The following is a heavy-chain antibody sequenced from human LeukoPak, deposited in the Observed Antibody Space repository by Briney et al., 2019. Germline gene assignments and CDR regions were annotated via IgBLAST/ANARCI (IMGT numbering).Heavy chain of an antibody. CDR1: GCSISSGGYS. Sequence: SQTLSLTCAVSGCSISSGGYSWSWIRQPPGKGLEWIGYIYHSGSTYYNPSLKSRVTISVDRSKNQFSLKLSSVTAADTAVYYCARESPYCSGGSCYDYWGQGTLVTVSS. J-gene: IGHJ4*02. CDR2: IYHSGST. CDR3: ARESPYCSGGSCYDY. D-gene: IGHD2-15*01. V-gene: IGHV4-30-2*01.